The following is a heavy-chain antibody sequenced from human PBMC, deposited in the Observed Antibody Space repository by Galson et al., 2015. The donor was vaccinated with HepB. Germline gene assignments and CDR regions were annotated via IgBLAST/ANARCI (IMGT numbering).Heavy chain of an antibody. CDR1: GFTFRNYA. V-gene: IGHV3-30*04. D-gene: IGHD6-13*01. J-gene: IGHJ5*02. CDR2: ISYDVSSK. CDR3: ARAAAGSVGGFGP. Sequence: SLRLSCAASGFTFRNYAIHWVRQAPGKGLEWVALISYDVSSKYYADSVKGRLIISRDNSKNTVYLQMNSLRTEDTAVYYCARAAAGSVGGFGPWGQGTLVTVSS.